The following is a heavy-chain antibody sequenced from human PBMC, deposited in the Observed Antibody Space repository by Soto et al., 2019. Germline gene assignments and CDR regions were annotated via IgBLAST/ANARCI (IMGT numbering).Heavy chain of an antibody. V-gene: IGHV3-33*01. CDR3: ARDIVVVPAAIRWGYYYYYGMDV. J-gene: IGHJ6*02. Sequence: QVQLVESGGGVVQPGRSLRLSCAASGFTFSSYGMHWVRQAPGKGLEWVAVIWYDGSNKYYADSVKGRFTISRDNSKNTLYLQMNSLRAEDTAVYYCARDIVVVPAAIRWGYYYYYGMDVWGQGTTVTVSS. CDR1: GFTFSSYG. D-gene: IGHD2-2*02. CDR2: IWYDGSNK.